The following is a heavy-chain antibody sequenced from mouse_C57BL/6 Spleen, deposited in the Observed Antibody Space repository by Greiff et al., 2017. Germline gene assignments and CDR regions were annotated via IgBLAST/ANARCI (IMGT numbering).Heavy chain of an antibody. Sequence: EVKVEASGGGLVQPGGSMKLSCAASGFTFSDAWMDWVRQSPEKGLEWVAEIRNKANNHATYYAESVKGRFTISRDDSKSSVYLQMNSLRAEDTGIYYCTRGYYGNYAYFDYWGQGTTLTVSS. V-gene: IGHV6-6*01. D-gene: IGHD2-1*01. J-gene: IGHJ2*01. CDR2: IRNKANNHAT. CDR3: TRGYYGNYAYFDY. CDR1: GFTFSDAW.